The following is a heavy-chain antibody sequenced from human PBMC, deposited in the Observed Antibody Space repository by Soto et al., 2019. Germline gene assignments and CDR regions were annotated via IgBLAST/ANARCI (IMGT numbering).Heavy chain of an antibody. D-gene: IGHD2-2*02. CDR2: INSRGSSI. CDR1: GFTFSDHY. CDR3: ATGRLEATILDY. Sequence: QVQLVESGGDLVKPGGSLRLSCAASGFTFSDHYMSWIRQPPGKGLEGISYINSRGSSIHYADSVKGRFTISRDDAKNSLYLQMNSLRADDSAVYFCATGRLEATILDYWGQGTLVTVSS. V-gene: IGHV3-11*01. J-gene: IGHJ4*02.